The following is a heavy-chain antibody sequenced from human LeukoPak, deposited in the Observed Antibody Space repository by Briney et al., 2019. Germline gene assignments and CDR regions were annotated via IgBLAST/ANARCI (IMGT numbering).Heavy chain of an antibody. CDR1: GGSFSGYY. J-gene: IGHJ5*02. V-gene: IGHV4-34*01. CDR2: INHSGST. D-gene: IGHD6-13*01. Sequence: SETLSLTCAVYGGSFSGYYWSWIRQPPGKGLEWIGEINHSGSTNYNLSLKSRVTISVDTSKNQFSLKLSSVTAADTAVYYCAREASSSAAAQRRNWFDPWGQGTLVTVSS. CDR3: AREASSSAAAQRRNWFDP.